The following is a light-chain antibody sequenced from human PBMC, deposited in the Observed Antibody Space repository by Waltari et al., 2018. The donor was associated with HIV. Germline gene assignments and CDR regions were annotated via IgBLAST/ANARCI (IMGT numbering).Light chain of an antibody. Sequence: EIVLTQSPGTLSLSPGERATLSCGASQSVSRTYSAWYQQKPGQAPRLLIYAASSRAAGIPDRFIGSGSGTDFTLTISRLEPEDFAVYYCQQYGGAPLITFGQGTRLEIK. CDR3: QQYGGAPLIT. J-gene: IGKJ5*01. CDR1: QSVSRTY. CDR2: AAS. V-gene: IGKV3-20*01.